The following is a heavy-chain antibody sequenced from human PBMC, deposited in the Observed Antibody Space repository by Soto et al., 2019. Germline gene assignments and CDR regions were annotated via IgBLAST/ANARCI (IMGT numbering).Heavy chain of an antibody. V-gene: IGHV1-18*04. J-gene: IGHJ6*02. CDR1: GYTFTSYG. CDR2: ISAYNGNT. D-gene: IGHD3-16*01. CDR3: ASAARGGHYYYYYGMDV. Sequence: ASVKVSCKASGYTFTSYGISWVRQAPGQGLEWMGWISAYNGNTNYAQKPQGRVTMTTDTSTSTAYMELRSLRSDDTAVYYCASAARGGHYYYYYGMDVWGQGTTVTVSS.